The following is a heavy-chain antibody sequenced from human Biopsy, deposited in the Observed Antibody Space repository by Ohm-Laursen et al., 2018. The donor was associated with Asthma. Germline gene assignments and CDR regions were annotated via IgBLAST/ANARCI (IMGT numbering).Heavy chain of an antibody. CDR2: VNTGNGDT. Sequence: GASVKVSCNASGYNFISLAIHWVRQAPGQRLEWMGWVNTGNGDTKYSQKFQGRVTITRDTSASTAYMELRSLRSEDTATYYCARTYYDFLTGQVKDVFGAWGQGTMVTVSS. CDR1: GYNFISLA. CDR3: ARTYYDFLTGQVKDVFGA. D-gene: IGHD3-9*01. V-gene: IGHV1-3*04. J-gene: IGHJ3*01.